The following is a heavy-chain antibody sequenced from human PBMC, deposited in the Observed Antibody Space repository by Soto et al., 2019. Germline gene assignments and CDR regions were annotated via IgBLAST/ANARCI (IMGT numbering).Heavy chain of an antibody. V-gene: IGHV4-30-2*01. CDR1: GGSISSGGYS. J-gene: IGHJ3*02. CDR3: ARARRGSGDAFDI. D-gene: IGHD2-15*01. CDR2: IYHSGST. Sequence: QLQLQESDSGLVKPSQTLSLTCAVSGGSISSGGYSWSWIRQPPGKGLEWIGYIYHSGSTYYNPSLKSRVXXSXDXXKNQFSLKLSSVTAADTAVYYCARARRGSGDAFDIWGQGTMVTVSS.